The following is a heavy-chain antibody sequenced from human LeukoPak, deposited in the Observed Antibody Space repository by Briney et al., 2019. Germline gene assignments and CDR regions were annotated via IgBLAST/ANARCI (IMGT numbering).Heavy chain of an antibody. CDR1: GFTFSDYY. D-gene: IGHD3-10*01. V-gene: IGHV3-11*04. CDR2: ISSSGSTI. J-gene: IGHJ4*02. Sequence: GGSLRLSCAASGFTFSDYYMSWIRQAPGKGLERVSYISSSGSTIYYADSVKGRFTISRDNAKNSLYLQMNSLRAEDTAVYYCARATFYYGSGSYFRYFDYWGQGTLVTVSS. CDR3: ARATFYYGSGSYFRYFDY.